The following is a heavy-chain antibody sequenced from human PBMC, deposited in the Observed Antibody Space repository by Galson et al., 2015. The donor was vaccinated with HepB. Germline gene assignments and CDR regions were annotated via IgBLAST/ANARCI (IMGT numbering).Heavy chain of an antibody. J-gene: IGHJ4*02. CDR1: GITFSISS. V-gene: IGHV3-48*01. CDR3: ARDCRSTSCYMDD. D-gene: IGHD2-2*02. CDR2: ISSSSTTI. Sequence: SLRLSCAASGITFSISSMYWVRQAPGKGLEWVSYISSSSTTIYYADSVKGRFTISRDNAKNSLYLQMNSLRAEDTAVYYCARDCRSTSCYMDDWGQGTLVTVSS.